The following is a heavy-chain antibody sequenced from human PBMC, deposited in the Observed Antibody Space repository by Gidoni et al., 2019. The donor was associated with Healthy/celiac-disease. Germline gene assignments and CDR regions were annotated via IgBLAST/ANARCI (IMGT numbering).Heavy chain of an antibody. Sequence: QVQLQQWGAGLLKPSETLSLTCAVYGGSFRGYYWSWIRQPPGKGLEWIGEINHSGSTNYNPSLKSRVTISVDTSKNQFSLKLSSVTAADTAVYYCARRRGPNSSSCLLDYWGQGTLDTVSS. CDR2: INHSGST. J-gene: IGHJ4*02. D-gene: IGHD6-13*01. CDR3: ARRRGPNSSSCLLDY. V-gene: IGHV4-34*01. CDR1: GGSFRGYY.